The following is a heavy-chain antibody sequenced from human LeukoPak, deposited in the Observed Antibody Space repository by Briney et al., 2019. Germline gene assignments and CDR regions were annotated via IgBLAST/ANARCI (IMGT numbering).Heavy chain of an antibody. CDR2: IYYSGST. Sequence: PSETLSLTCTVSGGSISSYYWSWIRQPPGKGLEWIGYIYYSGSTNYNPSLKSRVTISVDTSKNQFSLKLSSVTAAGTAVYYCARGKLRYFDWLPLPDYWGQGTLVTVSS. CDR1: GGSISSYY. J-gene: IGHJ4*02. D-gene: IGHD3-9*01. CDR3: ARGKLRYFDWLPLPDY. V-gene: IGHV4-59*01.